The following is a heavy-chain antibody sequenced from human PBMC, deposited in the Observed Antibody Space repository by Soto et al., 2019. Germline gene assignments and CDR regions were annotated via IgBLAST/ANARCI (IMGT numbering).Heavy chain of an antibody. CDR1: GYSFTDFY. Sequence: QVHLVQSGAEVKKPGASVKVSCKASGYSFTDFYMNWVRQAPGQGLEWLGWINPNTGDTDYAQIFQGRVSLTRDTSTSTAYMEMTRLTSDDTAVYYCAKDPPRGVQLVVGDFWGQGTLVTVSS. CDR2: INPNTGDT. V-gene: IGHV1-2*02. CDR3: AKDPPRGVQLVVGDF. D-gene: IGHD3-10*01. J-gene: IGHJ4*02.